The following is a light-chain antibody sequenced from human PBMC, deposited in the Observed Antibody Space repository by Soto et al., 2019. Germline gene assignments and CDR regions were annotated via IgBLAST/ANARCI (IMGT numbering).Light chain of an antibody. CDR3: QQYGSVYS. Sequence: DFRLTQSPSSLATSLGDRVTITCQASQDISDSLNWYQQKPGKAPKLLIYHAFNVATGLPSRFSGSRSGTDVTLTIRRLQSEDIATDYCQQYGSVYSFGQGTRLEIK. CDR2: HAF. J-gene: IGKJ2*01. V-gene: IGKV1-33*01. CDR1: QDISDS.